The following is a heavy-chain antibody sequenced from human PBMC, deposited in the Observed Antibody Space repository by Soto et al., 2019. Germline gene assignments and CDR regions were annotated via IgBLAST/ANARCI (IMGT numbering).Heavy chain of an antibody. V-gene: IGHV4-31*03. D-gene: IGHD2-15*01. CDR3: ARVVVAATHPGGWFDP. CDR1: GGSISSVGYS. CDR2: IYYSGST. J-gene: IGHJ5*02. Sequence: PSETLSLTCTVSGGSISSVGYSWSWIRQHTGKGLEWIGYIYYSGSTYYNPSLKSRVTISVDTSKNQFSLKLSSVTAADTAVYYCARVVVAATHPGGWFDPWGQGTLVTVSS.